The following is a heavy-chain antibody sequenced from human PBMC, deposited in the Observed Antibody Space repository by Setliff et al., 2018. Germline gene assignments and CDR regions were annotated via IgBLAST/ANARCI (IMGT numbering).Heavy chain of an antibody. Sequence: GGSLRLSCTASGFTFRKHALAWVRQAPGKGPQWVSSVSGSGMTRDYTDSVKGRFTVSRDSSQNKIHLQMDSLRAEDTGKYFCARADSDSYYPYYFDFWGQGVLVTVSS. CDR1: GFTFRKHA. J-gene: IGHJ4*02. CDR3: ARADSDSYYPYYFDF. V-gene: IGHV3-23*01. CDR2: VSGSGMTR. D-gene: IGHD3-22*01.